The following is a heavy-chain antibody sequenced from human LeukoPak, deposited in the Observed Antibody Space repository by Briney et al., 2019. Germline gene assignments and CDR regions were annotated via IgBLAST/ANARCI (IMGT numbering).Heavy chain of an antibody. CDR3: ARGPISSIAARPPAKKYYFDY. J-gene: IGHJ4*02. CDR1: GGTFSSYT. D-gene: IGHD6-6*01. V-gene: IGHV1-8*02. Sequence: ASVKVSCKASGGTFSSYTINWVRQATGQGLEWMGWMNPNSGNTGYAQKFQGRVTMTRNTSISTAYMELSSLRSEDTAVYYCARGPISSIAARPPAKKYYFDYWGQGTLVTVSS. CDR2: MNPNSGNT.